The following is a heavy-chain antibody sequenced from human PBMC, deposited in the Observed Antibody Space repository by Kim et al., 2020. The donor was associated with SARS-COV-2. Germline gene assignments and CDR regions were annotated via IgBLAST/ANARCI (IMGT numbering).Heavy chain of an antibody. Sequence: ASVKVSCKASGYTFTSYGISWVRQAPGQGLEWMGWISAYNGNTNYAQKLQGRVTMTTDTSTSTAYMELRSLRSDDTAVYYCARGGYYYGSGRGAALDYWGQGTLVTVSS. CDR2: ISAYNGNT. CDR1: GYTFTSYG. J-gene: IGHJ4*02. CDR3: ARGGYYYGSGRGAALDY. D-gene: IGHD3-10*01. V-gene: IGHV1-18*01.